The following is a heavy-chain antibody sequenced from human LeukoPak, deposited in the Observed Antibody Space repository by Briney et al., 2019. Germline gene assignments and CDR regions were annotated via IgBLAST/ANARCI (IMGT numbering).Heavy chain of an antibody. D-gene: IGHD4-17*01. CDR3: ARSRVGNGDYLFEDV. V-gene: IGHV1-8*03. CDR1: GYTFNNYD. Sequence: ASVKVSCKASGYTFNNYDINWVRQATGQGLEWMGWMNPNIGTTDYAQKFQGRFTITMDTPISTTYMELSGLTSEDTAVYYCARSRVGNGDYLFEDVWGQGTLVTVSS. J-gene: IGHJ4*02. CDR2: MNPNIGTT.